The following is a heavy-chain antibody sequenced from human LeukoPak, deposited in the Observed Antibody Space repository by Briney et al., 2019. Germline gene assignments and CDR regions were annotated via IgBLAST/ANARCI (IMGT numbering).Heavy chain of an antibody. CDR3: TRVDYGGNSGDAFDI. J-gene: IGHJ3*02. CDR1: GFTFSNYW. CDR2: INTDGSAT. D-gene: IGHD4-17*01. Sequence: PGGSLRLSCAASGFTFSNYWIHRVRQPPGKGLVWVSRINTDGSATSYADSVKGRFTISRDNAKNTLYLQMNSLRAEDTAVYYCTRVDYGGNSGDAFDIWGQGTTVTVSS. V-gene: IGHV3-74*01.